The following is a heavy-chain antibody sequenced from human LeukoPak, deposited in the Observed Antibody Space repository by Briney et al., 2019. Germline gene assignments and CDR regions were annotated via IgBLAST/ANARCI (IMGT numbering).Heavy chain of an antibody. D-gene: IGHD3-10*01. Sequence: SETLSLTCTVSTGSISNSSYYWGWFRQPPGKGLEWIGSIYYSGDTYSTPSLKSRVAISLDTSNNQFSLSLSSVTAADTAVYYCARGEYYYGSGSYFIAYMDVWGKGTTVTVSS. CDR2: IYYSGDT. V-gene: IGHV4-39*07. CDR1: TGSISNSSYY. J-gene: IGHJ6*03. CDR3: ARGEYYYGSGSYFIAYMDV.